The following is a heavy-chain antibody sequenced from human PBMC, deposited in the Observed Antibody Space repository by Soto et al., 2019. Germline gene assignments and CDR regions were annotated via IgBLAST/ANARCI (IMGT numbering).Heavy chain of an antibody. D-gene: IGHD1-20*01. CDR1: VVSISGSYYY. Sequence: PSETLSLTCAVSVVSISGSYYYCGWLRQSPWKGPEWIGSVFYTGFTSYNPSLESRVSVSVDTSKNQFSLKVSGVSAADTAVYYCAISKKGYNWNYFDHWGQGVRVTVSS. CDR2: VFYTGFT. CDR3: AISKKGYNWNYFDH. J-gene: IGHJ4*02. V-gene: IGHV4-39*01.